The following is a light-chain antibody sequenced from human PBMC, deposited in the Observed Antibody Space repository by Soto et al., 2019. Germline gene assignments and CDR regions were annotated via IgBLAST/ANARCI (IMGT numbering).Light chain of an antibody. V-gene: IGLV2-14*01. CDR2: DVS. CDR3: TSYTSSSTPYV. Sequence: QSALTQPASVSGSPGQSITISCAGISSDVGGYTYVSWYQQHPGKAPKLMIYDVSNRPSGVSNRFSGSKSGNTASLTISGLQAEDEADYYCTSYTSSSTPYVFGGGTKVTVL. CDR1: SSDVGGYTY. J-gene: IGLJ1*01.